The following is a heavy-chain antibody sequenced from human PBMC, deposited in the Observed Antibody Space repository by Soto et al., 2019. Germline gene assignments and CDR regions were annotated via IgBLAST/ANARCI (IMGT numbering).Heavy chain of an antibody. CDR2: INQDGSEK. CDR1: QISFSSYW. Sequence: EEQLVESGGGLVQPGGSLKLSCVVSQISFSSYWMTWVRQAPGKGLECVANINQDGSEKYYEDSVKGRFTISRDNTKNSLYLHMNSLRAEDKAVYYCATDLNWTNYWGHGTLVAVSS. D-gene: IGHD1-20*01. CDR3: ATDLNWTNY. V-gene: IGHV3-7*01. J-gene: IGHJ4*01.